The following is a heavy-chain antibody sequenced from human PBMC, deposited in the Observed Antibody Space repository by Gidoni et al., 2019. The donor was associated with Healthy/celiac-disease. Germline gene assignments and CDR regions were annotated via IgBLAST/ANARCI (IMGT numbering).Heavy chain of an antibody. Sequence: QVQLVESGGGVVQPGRSLRLSCAASGFTFSTYGTHWVRQAPGKGLGWVAVISYDGSNKDYADSVKGRFTISRDNSKNTLYLQMNSLRAEDTAVYYCAKEGGYCSRTSCQGGAFDIWGQGTMVTVSS. CDR2: ISYDGSNK. CDR1: GFTFSTYG. D-gene: IGHD2-2*01. J-gene: IGHJ3*02. CDR3: AKEGGYCSRTSCQGGAFDI. V-gene: IGHV3-30*18.